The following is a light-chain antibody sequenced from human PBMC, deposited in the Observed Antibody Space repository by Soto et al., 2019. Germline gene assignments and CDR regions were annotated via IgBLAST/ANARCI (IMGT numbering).Light chain of an antibody. V-gene: IGKV3-20*01. J-gene: IGKJ1*01. Sequence: EIVLTQSPGTLSLSPGERATLSCRASQSVISNYLAWYQPKPGLAPRLLIYGVSIRATGIPDRFSGSGSGTDFTLTISRLEPEDFAVYYCQQYGSSGTFGQGTKGDIK. CDR2: GVS. CDR1: QSVISNY. CDR3: QQYGSSGT.